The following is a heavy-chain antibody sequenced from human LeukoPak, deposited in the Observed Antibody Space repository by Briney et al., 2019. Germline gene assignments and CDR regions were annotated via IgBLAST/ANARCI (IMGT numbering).Heavy chain of an antibody. J-gene: IGHJ6*03. CDR3: ARSGFWGGHYYYYYMDV. V-gene: IGHV5-51*01. CDR1: GYSFTSYW. Sequence: GESLKISCKGSGYSFTSYWIGWVRQMPGKGLEWMGIIYPGDSDTRYSPSFQGQVTISADKSISTAYLQWSSLKASDTAMYYCARSGFWGGHYYYYYMDVWGKGTTVTVSS. D-gene: IGHD3-3*01. CDR2: IYPGDSDT.